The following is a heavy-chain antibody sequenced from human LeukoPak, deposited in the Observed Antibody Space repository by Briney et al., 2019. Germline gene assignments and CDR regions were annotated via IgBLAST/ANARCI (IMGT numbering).Heavy chain of an antibody. J-gene: IGHJ5*02. CDR1: GYTFTGYY. Sequence: ASVKVSCKASGYTFTGYYMHWVRQAPGQGLEWMGWINPNSGGTNYAQKFQGRVTMTSDTSISTAYMELSRLRSDDTAVYYCARAPVQLERRRSNWFDPWGQGTLVTVSS. CDR2: INPNSGGT. V-gene: IGHV1-2*02. D-gene: IGHD1-1*01. CDR3: ARAPVQLERRRSNWFDP.